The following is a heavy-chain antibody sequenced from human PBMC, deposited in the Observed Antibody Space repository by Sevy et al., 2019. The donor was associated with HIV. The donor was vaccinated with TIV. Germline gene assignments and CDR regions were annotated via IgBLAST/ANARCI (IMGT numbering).Heavy chain of an antibody. CDR1: GFTFSNYW. V-gene: IGHV3-7*01. D-gene: IGHD3-22*01. CDR2: IKQDGSAK. CDR3: ARPYRTDPFYYSGSGGYYYPSYFDY. Sequence: GGSLRLSCAASGFTFSNYWMSWVRQAPGKGLEWVANIKQDGSAKYYVDSVKGRFTISRDNTKNSLYLQMNSLRAEDTAVYYYARPYRTDPFYYSGSGGYYYPSYFDYWGQGTLVTVSS. J-gene: IGHJ4*02.